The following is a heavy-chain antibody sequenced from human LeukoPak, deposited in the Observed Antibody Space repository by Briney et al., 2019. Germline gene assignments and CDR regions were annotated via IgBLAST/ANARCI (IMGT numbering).Heavy chain of an antibody. D-gene: IGHD3-3*02. CDR1: GGSFSGYY. J-gene: IGHJ4*02. Sequence: SETLSLTCAVYGGSFSGYYWSWIRQPPGKGLEWIGEINHRRSTNYNPSLKSRVTMSVDTSKNQFSLNLSSVTATDTAVYYCARGQFWSGYSIWGQGTLVTVSS. CDR2: INHRRST. CDR3: ARGQFWSGYSI. V-gene: IGHV4-34*01.